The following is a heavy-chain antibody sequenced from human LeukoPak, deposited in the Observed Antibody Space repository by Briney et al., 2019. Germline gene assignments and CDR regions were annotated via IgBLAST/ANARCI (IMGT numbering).Heavy chain of an antibody. J-gene: IGHJ3*01. D-gene: IGHD3-3*01. Sequence: ASVKVSCKVSEYTHTGLSVHLVRLAPGKGLEWMGGFDPEDVDTIYAQKFEGRVTMTEDTSTDTAYLELSSLRSEDTAVYYCATILLSKKRYYDFWTSAFDFWGQGTLVTVSS. CDR3: ATILLSKKRYYDFWTSAFDF. CDR2: FDPEDVDT. V-gene: IGHV1-24*01. CDR1: EYTHTGLS.